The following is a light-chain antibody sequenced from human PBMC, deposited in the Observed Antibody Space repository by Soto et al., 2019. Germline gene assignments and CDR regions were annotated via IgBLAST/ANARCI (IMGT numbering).Light chain of an antibody. CDR3: IPYTTISTYV. Sequence: QSVLTQPASVSGSPGQSIAISCTGTSSDVDGYNYVSWYQHHPGKAPKLMIYDVSSRPSGVSNRFSGSKSGNTASLTISGLQAEDEADYYCIPYTTISTYVFGTGTKVTVL. CDR2: DVS. V-gene: IGLV2-14*03. J-gene: IGLJ1*01. CDR1: SSDVDGYNY.